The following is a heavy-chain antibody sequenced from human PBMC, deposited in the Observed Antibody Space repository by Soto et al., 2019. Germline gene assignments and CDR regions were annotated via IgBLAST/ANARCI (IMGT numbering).Heavy chain of an antibody. Sequence: GGSLRLSCAASGFTFERYGMHWLRQAPGKGLEWVAVMWNDGSNKYYADSVKGRFTISRDNSKNTLYLQMNSLRAEDTAVYYCAKGEAGSYTAVWYYYYGMDVWGQGTTVTVSS. CDR2: MWNDGSNK. J-gene: IGHJ6*02. CDR3: AKGEAGSYTAVWYYYYGMDV. CDR1: GFTFERYG. V-gene: IGHV3-33*06. D-gene: IGHD3-3*01.